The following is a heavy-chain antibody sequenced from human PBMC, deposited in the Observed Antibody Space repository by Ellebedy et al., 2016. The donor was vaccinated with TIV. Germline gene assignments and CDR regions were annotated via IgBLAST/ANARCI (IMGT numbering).Heavy chain of an antibody. V-gene: IGHV4-59*05. CDR3: ARWFGELLYVRWFDP. D-gene: IGHD3-10*01. CDR1: GASISSFY. Sequence: SETLSLTCTVSGASISSFYWSWIRQPPGKGLEWIGSIYYTGSTDYNPSLKSRVAISADTSKNQFSLRLSSVTAADTAVYYCARWFGELLYVRWFDPWGQGTLVTVSS. J-gene: IGHJ5*02. CDR2: IYYTGST.